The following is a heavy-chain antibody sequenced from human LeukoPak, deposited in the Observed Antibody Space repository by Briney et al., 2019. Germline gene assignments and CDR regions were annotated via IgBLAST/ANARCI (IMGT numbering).Heavy chain of an antibody. CDR1: GYTLTELS. CDR3: ATWERPDDAFDI. CDR2: FDPEDGET. J-gene: IGHJ3*02. D-gene: IGHD1-26*01. V-gene: IGHV1-24*01. Sequence: ASVKVSCKVSGYTLTELSMHWVRQAPGKGLEWMGGFDPEDGETIYAQKFQGRVTMTEDTSTDTAYMELSSLRSEDTAVYYCATWERPDDAFDIWGQGTMVTVSS.